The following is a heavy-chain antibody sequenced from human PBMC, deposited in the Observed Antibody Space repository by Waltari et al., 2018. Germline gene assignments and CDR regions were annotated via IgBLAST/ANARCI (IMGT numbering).Heavy chain of an antibody. J-gene: IGHJ4*02. D-gene: IGHD1-1*01. CDR1: GYHFTAYS. Sequence: QVQLVQSGAEVKAPGASVKVSCKPSGYHFTAYSLHWVRQAPGQGLEWMAWINANTGDSKSAQTFQGRVTVTRDTSITTAYLELSGLRSDDTALYYCARETLPGNKIIDYWGQGTLVTVSS. CDR3: ARETLPGNKIIDY. V-gene: IGHV1-2*02. CDR2: INANTGDS.